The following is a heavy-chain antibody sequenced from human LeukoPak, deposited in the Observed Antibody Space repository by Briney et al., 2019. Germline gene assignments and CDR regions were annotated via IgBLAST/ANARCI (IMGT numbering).Heavy chain of an antibody. D-gene: IGHD6-13*01. J-gene: IGHJ4*02. V-gene: IGHV3-11*03. CDR3: ASGTAEAPLDN. Sequence: PGGSLRLYCAASGFSLSDYYMSWIRQAPGKGLEWIAYFNNMEIYTNYAESVKGRFTISRDSAKNSLYLQMNSLRADDTAVYYCASGTAEAPLDNWGQGTLVTVSS. CDR2: FNNMEIYT. CDR1: GFSLSDYY.